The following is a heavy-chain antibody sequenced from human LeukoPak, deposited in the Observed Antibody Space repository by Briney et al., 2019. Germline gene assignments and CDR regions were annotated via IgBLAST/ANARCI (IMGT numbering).Heavy chain of an antibody. CDR1: GYSFTRYW. Sequence: GESLKISCKGSGYSFTRYWIGWVRQMPGKGLEWMGIIYPGDSDTRYTPSLQGQVTISADESISTAYLQWSSLKASDTAMYFCALGMYSSARRFDFWGQGTLVTVSS. D-gene: IGHD3-22*01. V-gene: IGHV5-51*01. CDR3: ALGMYSSARRFDF. CDR2: IYPGDSDT. J-gene: IGHJ4*02.